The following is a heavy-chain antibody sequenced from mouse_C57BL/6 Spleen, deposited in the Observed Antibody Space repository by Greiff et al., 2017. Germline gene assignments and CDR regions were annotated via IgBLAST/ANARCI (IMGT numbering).Heavy chain of an antibody. Sequence: QVQLQQPGAELVRPGSSVKLSCKASGYTFTSYWMDWVKQRPGQGLEWIGNIYPSDSETHYNQKFKDKATLTVDQSSSTAYMQLSSLTSEDSAVYYCARRSYKDYWGQGTTLTVSS. CDR2: IYPSDSET. J-gene: IGHJ2*01. CDR1: GYTFTSYW. D-gene: IGHD2-10*01. V-gene: IGHV1-61*01. CDR3: ARRSYKDY.